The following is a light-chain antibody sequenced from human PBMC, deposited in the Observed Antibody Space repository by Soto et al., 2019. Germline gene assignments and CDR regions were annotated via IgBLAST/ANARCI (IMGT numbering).Light chain of an antibody. V-gene: IGLV2-14*01. CDR2: DVS. Sequence: QSALTQPASVSGSPGQSITISCTGTSSDVGGYNYVSWYQQHPGKAPKLMIYDVSNRPSGVSNRFSGSKSGNTASLTIPGLQAEDEADYYCSSYTSSSTLRVFGTGTKVT. CDR1: SSDVGGYNY. CDR3: SSYTSSSTLRV. J-gene: IGLJ1*01.